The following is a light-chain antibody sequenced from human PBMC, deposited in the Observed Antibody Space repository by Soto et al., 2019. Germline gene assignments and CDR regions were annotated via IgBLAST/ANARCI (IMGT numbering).Light chain of an antibody. CDR1: QRVSRW. CDR3: QQYDTYRT. V-gene: IGKV1-5*01. J-gene: IGKJ1*01. Sequence: DIQMTQSPSTLSASVGDRVTITCRASQRVSRWLAWYQQKPGKAPNLLIYDASSLEGGVPSRFSGSGSGTEFTLTISSLQPDDSATYYCQQYDTYRTFGQGTKVDIK. CDR2: DAS.